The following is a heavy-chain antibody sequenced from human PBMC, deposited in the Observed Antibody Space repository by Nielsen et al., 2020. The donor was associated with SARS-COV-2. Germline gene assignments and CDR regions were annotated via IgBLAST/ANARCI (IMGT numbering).Heavy chain of an antibody. J-gene: IGHJ4*02. D-gene: IGHD3-22*01. CDR1: GYSFANYG. CDR2: ISAYNGNT. Sequence: APVKVSCKASGYSFANYGISWVRQAPGQGLEWMGWISAYNGNTNYAQKLQGRVTMTTDTSTSTAYMELRSLRSDDTAVYYCARVWDSSGYSVDYWGQGTLVTVSS. CDR3: ARVWDSSGYSVDY. V-gene: IGHV1-18*04.